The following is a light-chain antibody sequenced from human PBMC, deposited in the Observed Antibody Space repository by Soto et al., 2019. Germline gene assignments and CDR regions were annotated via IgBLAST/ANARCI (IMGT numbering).Light chain of an antibody. CDR1: TSNLGGNT. CDR2: TNN. J-gene: IGLJ2*01. V-gene: IGLV1-44*01. CDR3: GGWDDSLSGPV. Sequence: QSVLTQPPSVSGTPGHKVSISCSGSTSNLGGNTVNWYQQLPGTAPKLLIYTNNQRPSGVPDRFSGSKSGTSASLAISGLRSEDEADYYCGGWDDSLSGPVFGGGTKLTVL.